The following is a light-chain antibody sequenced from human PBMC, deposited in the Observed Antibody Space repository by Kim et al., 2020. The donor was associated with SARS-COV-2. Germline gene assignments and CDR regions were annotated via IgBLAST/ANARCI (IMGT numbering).Light chain of an antibody. CDR1: QSVRSSN. CDR2: AAS. J-gene: IGKJ5*01. Sequence: PGERVTLACRASQSVRSSNLAWYQQKPGQAPRLLIYAASSRATGFPDRFSGSGSGTDFTLTISRLEPEDCAVYYCQQYGSSPLTFGQGTRLEIK. V-gene: IGKV3-20*01. CDR3: QQYGSSPLT.